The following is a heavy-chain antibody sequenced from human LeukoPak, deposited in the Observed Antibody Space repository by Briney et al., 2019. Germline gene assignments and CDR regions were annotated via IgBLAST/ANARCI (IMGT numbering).Heavy chain of an antibody. CDR3: ARGGLYRYSSGWDHYYYYYMDV. V-gene: IGHV1-69*13. CDR1: GGTFSSYA. D-gene: IGHD6-19*01. J-gene: IGHJ6*03. CDR2: IIPIFGTA. Sequence: ASVKVSCKASGGTFSSYAISWVRQAPGQGPEWMGGIIPIFGTANYAQKFQGRVTITADESTSTAYMELSSLRSEDTAVYYCARGGLYRYSSGWDHYYYYYMDVWGKGTTVTISS.